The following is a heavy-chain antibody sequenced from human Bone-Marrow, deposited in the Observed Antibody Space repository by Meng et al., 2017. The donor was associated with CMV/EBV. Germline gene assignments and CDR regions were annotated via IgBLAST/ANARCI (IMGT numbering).Heavy chain of an antibody. CDR1: GFTFSSYS. V-gene: IGHV3-48*04. J-gene: IGHJ5*02. CDR3: ARSPAYCGGDCYLGWFDP. Sequence: GGSLRLSCAASGFTFSSYSMNWVRQAPGKGLEWVSYISSSSTIYYADSVKGRFTISRDNAKNSLYLQMNSLRAEDTAVYYCARSPAYCGGDCYLGWFDPWGQGTLVTVSS. CDR2: ISSSSTI. D-gene: IGHD2-21*01.